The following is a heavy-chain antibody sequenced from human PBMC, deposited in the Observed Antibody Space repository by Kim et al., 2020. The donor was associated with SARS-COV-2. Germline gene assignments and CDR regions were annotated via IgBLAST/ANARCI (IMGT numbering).Heavy chain of an antibody. D-gene: IGHD1-26*01. CDR1: GFSFNAYG. Sequence: GGSLRLSCAASGFSFNAYGMHWVRQAPGKGLEWVALIWYDGSNKYYADSVKGRFTISRDNSKNTLYLQMNSLRVEDMAIYYCAKVGGTESYFDYWGQGTLVTVSS. CDR3: AKVGGTESYFDY. CDR2: IWYDGSNK. V-gene: IGHV3-33*06. J-gene: IGHJ4*02.